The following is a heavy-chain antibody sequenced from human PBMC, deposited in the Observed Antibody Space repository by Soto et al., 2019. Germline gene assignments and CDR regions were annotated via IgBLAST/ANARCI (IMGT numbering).Heavy chain of an antibody. Sequence: GGSLRLSCAASGFTFSSYAMSWVRQAPGKGLEWVSAISGGGGATNYADSVKGRFTISRDNSKNTLFLQMNSLRAEDTAVYYCAKRPCSTTSCATKIFDYWGQGTLVTVSS. CDR3: AKRPCSTTSCATKIFDY. D-gene: IGHD2-2*01. V-gene: IGHV3-23*01. CDR1: GFTFSSYA. CDR2: ISGGGGAT. J-gene: IGHJ4*02.